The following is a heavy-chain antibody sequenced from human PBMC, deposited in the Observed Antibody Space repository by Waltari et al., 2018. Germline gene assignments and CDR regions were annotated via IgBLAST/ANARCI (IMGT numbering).Heavy chain of an antibody. CDR1: GGSISSSSYY. D-gene: IGHD2-2*01. V-gene: IGHV4-39*01. Sequence: QLQLQESGPGLVKPSETLSLTCTVSGGSISSSSYYWGWIRQPPGTGLEWIGSIYYSGSTYYNPSLKSRVTISVDTSKNQFSLKLSSVTAADTAVYYCASLGPYCSSTSCYYYMDVWGKGTTVTVSS. CDR3: ASLGPYCSSTSCYYYMDV. CDR2: IYYSGST. J-gene: IGHJ6*03.